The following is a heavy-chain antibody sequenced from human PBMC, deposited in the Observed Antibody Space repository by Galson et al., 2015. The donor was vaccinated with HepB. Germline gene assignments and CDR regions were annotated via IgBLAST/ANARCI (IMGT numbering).Heavy chain of an antibody. CDR1: GYSFTSYW. J-gene: IGHJ3*02. Sequence: QSGAEVKKPGESLKISCKGSGYSFTSYWIGWVRQMPGKGLEWMGIIYPGDSDTRYSPSFQCQVTISADKSISTAYLQWSSLKASDTAMYYCARNKIAVPAVGAFDIWGQGTMVTVSS. D-gene: IGHD6-19*01. CDR3: ARNKIAVPAVGAFDI. V-gene: IGHV5-51*01. CDR2: IYPGDSDT.